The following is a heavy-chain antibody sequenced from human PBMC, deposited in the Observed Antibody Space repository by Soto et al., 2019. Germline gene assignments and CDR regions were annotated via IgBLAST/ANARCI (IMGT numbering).Heavy chain of an antibody. Sequence: ASVKVSCKASGYTFTSYAMHWVRQAPGQRLEWMGWINAGNGNTKYSQKFQGRVTITRDTSASTAYMELSSLRSEDTAVYYCASSYFISTSCPPSYGMDFWGQGTTVTLSS. CDR3: ASSYFISTSCPPSYGMDF. CDR1: GYTFTSYA. V-gene: IGHV1-3*01. J-gene: IGHJ6*01. D-gene: IGHD2-2*01. CDR2: INAGNGNT.